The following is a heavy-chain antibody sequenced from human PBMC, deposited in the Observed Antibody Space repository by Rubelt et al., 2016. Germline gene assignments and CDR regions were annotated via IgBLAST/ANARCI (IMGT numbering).Heavy chain of an antibody. J-gene: IGHJ4*02. CDR1: GFSFSSFW. CDR2: IKQDGSEK. D-gene: IGHD3-10*01. CDR3: AEHGVDQKIYGQFDY. V-gene: IGHV3-7*05. Sequence: VQPGGSLRLSCAASGFSFSSFWMYWVRQAPGKGLEWVANIKQDGSEKYYVDSVKGRFTISRDNAKNSLFLQMKSLRAEDTAVYYCAEHGVDQKIYGQFDYWGQGTLVTVSS.